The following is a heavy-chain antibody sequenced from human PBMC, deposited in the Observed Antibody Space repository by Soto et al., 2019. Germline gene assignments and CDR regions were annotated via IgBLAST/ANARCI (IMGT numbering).Heavy chain of an antibody. D-gene: IGHD3-3*01. V-gene: IGHV4-34*01. CDR1: GGSFSGYY. Sequence: PSETLSLTCAVYGGSFSGYYWSWIRQPPGKGLEWIGEINHSGSTNYNPSLKSRVTISVDTSKNQFSLKLSSVTAADTAVYYCARGLTYDFWSGYYPYGMDVWGQGTTVTVSS. J-gene: IGHJ6*02. CDR3: ARGLTYDFWSGYYPYGMDV. CDR2: INHSGST.